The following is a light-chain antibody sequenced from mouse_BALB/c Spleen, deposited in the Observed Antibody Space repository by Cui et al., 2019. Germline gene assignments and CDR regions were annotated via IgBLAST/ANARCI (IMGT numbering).Light chain of an antibody. CDR2: RAN. V-gene: IGKV14-111*01. CDR3: LQYDEFPWT. Sequence: DIKMTQSHSSMYASLGEKVTITCKASQDINSYLSWFQQKPGKSPKTLIYRANRLVDGVPSRFSGSGSGQDYSLTISSLEYEDMGIYYCLQYDEFPWTFGGGTKLEIK. J-gene: IGKJ1*01. CDR1: QDINSY.